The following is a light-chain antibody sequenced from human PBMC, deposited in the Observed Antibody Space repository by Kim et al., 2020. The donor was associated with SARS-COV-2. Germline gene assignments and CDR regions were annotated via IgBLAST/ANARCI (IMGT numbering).Light chain of an antibody. CDR2: TAY. Sequence: SASVGDRVNVTRRASQSMNTYLNLYEQKPGKAPKLLICTAYTWKIGALSRFSGSGEGTDFTHTISSLQPEDSATYDCKQSYSTLYTLGQGTKLEI. J-gene: IGKJ2*01. V-gene: IGKV1-39*01. CDR1: QSMNTY. CDR3: KQSYSTLYT.